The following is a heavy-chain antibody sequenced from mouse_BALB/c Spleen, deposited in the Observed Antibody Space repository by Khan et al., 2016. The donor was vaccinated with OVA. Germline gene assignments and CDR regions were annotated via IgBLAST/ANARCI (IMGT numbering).Heavy chain of an antibody. CDR2: ISYSGVT. D-gene: IGHD1-1*01. J-gene: IGHJ2*01. Sequence: EVQLQESGPGLVKPSQSLSLTCTVTGYSITSGYAWNWIRQFPGNKLEWIGYISYSGVTCYTPSLKSRISITRDTSKNQFFLQLNSVTTEDTATYYCARGNYYGYYFDYWGQGTTLTVSS. CDR1: GYSITSGYA. V-gene: IGHV3-2*02. CDR3: ARGNYYGYYFDY.